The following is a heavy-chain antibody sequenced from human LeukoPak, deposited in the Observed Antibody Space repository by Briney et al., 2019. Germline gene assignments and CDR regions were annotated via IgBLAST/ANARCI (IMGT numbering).Heavy chain of an antibody. Sequence: GGSLRLSYAASGFTFSDYYMSWIRQAPGKGLEWVSYISSSGSTIYYADSVKGRFTISRDNAKNSLYLQMNSLRAEDTAVYYCARAGGIAAAGISCGAFDIWGQGTMVTVSS. V-gene: IGHV3-11*01. J-gene: IGHJ3*02. D-gene: IGHD6-13*01. CDR2: ISSSGSTI. CDR1: GFTFSDYY. CDR3: ARAGGIAAAGISCGAFDI.